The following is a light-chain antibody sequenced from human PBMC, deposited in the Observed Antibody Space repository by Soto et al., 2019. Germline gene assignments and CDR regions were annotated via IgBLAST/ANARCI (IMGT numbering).Light chain of an antibody. J-gene: IGLJ1*01. CDR2: EVN. CDR1: SSDVGGYNY. CDR3: TSYAGGNNV. V-gene: IGLV2-8*01. Sequence: QSALTQPPSASGSPGQSVISSCTGTSSDVGGYNYVSWYQQHPGKVPKLMVYEVNKRPSGVPDRFSGSKSGNTASLTVSGLQADDEADYYCTSYAGGNNVFGTGTKVTVL.